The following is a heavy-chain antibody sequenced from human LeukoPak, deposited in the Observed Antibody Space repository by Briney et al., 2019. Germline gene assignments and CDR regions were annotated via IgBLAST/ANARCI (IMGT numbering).Heavy chain of an antibody. D-gene: IGHD4-17*01. CDR1: GFTFSSYG. V-gene: IGHV3-33*01. Sequence: PGGSLRLSCAASGFTFSSYGMHWGRQAPGKGLEWVAVIWYDGSNKYYADSVKGRFTISRDNSKNTLYLQMNSLRAEDTAVYYCAREMTTVTTLDYWGQGTLVTVSS. CDR3: AREMTTVTTLDY. CDR2: IWYDGSNK. J-gene: IGHJ4*02.